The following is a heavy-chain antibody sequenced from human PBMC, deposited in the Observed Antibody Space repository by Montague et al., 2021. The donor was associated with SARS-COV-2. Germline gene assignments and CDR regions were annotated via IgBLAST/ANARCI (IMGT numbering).Heavy chain of an antibody. CDR1: GGSISSYY. V-gene: IGHV4-59*13. J-gene: IGHJ4*02. CDR2: IYYSGST. Sequence: SETLSLTCTVSGGSISSYYWSWIRQPRGKGLEWIGYIYYSGSTNYNPSLKSRVTISVDTSKNQFSLKLSSVTAADTAVYYCARDSHYYDSSGHFDYWGQGTLVTASS. CDR3: ARDSHYYDSSGHFDY. D-gene: IGHD3-22*01.